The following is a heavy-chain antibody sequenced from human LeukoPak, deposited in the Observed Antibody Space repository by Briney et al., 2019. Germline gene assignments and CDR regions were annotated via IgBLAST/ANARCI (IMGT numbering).Heavy chain of an antibody. CDR3: ARARTGYSSGWLHDY. CDR2: IIPIFGTA. V-gene: IGHV1-69*13. J-gene: IGHJ4*02. D-gene: IGHD6-19*01. Sequence: ASVKVSCKASGYTFTSYDINWVRQATGQGLEWMGGIIPIFGTANYAQKFQGRVTITADESTSTAYMELSSLRSEDTAVYYCARARTGYSSGWLHDYWGQGALVTVSS. CDR1: GYTFTSYD.